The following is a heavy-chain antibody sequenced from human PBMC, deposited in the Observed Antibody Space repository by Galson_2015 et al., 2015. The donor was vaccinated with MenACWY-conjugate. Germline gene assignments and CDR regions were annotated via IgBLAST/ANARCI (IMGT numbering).Heavy chain of an antibody. D-gene: IGHD3-3*01. V-gene: IGHV1-46*01. Sequence: SVKVSCKASGYTFTSNNMHWVRQAPGQGLEWMGIISPSGGSTVYAQKFHGRVTMTRDTTTGTVYLELTSLRSEDTALYYCARDSTFWSVDYWGQGTLVTVSS. CDR3: ARDSTFWSVDY. CDR1: GYTFTSNN. CDR2: ISPSGGST. J-gene: IGHJ4*02.